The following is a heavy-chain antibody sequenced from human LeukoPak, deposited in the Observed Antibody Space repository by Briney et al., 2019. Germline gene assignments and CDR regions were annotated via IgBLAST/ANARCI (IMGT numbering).Heavy chain of an antibody. CDR3: ARTVRGDYADF. V-gene: IGHV4-59*01. CDR1: GASISSYF. Sequence: SETLSLTCTVSGASISSYFWSWIRQPPGRGLEWIAYIYYGGNTRYNPSLKSRVTISEDTSNSQFSLRLNSVTAADTAVYYCARTVRGDYADFWGQGTLVTVSS. D-gene: IGHD4-17*01. CDR2: IYYGGNT. J-gene: IGHJ4*02.